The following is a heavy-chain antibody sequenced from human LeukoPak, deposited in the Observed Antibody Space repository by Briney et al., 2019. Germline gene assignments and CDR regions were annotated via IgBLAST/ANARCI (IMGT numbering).Heavy chain of an antibody. CDR3: ARLHRGVAAAGTGYYFDY. D-gene: IGHD6-13*01. V-gene: IGHV4-34*01. CDR1: GGSFSGYY. CDR2: INHSGSN. Sequence: PSETLSLTCAVYGGSFSGYYWSWIRQPPGKGLEWIGEINHSGSNNYNPSLKSRVTISVETSKKQFFLKLSSVTAADTAVYYWARLHRGVAAAGTGYYFDYWGQGTLVTVSS. J-gene: IGHJ4*02.